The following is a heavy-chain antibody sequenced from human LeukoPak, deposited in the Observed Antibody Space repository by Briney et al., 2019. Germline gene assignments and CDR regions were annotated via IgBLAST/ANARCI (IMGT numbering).Heavy chain of an antibody. J-gene: IGHJ3*02. CDR2: IIPSLAIA. CDR1: GGTFSNYA. CDR3: ARDLHWGDAFDI. V-gene: IGHV1-69*04. D-gene: IGHD7-27*01. Sequence: GSSVKVSCKASGGTFSNYAINWVRQAPGQGLEWMGRIIPSLAIANYAQKFQDRVTIIADKSTSTAYMELRSLRSDDTAVYYCARDLHWGDAFDIWGQGTMVTVSS.